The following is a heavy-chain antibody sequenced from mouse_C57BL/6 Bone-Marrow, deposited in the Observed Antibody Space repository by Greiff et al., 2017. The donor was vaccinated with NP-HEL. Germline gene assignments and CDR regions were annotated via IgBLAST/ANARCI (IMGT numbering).Heavy chain of an antibody. CDR2: INPSTGGT. D-gene: IGHD2-12*01. J-gene: IGHJ3*01. CDR3: ARRDYYKAWFAD. CDR1: GYSFTGYY. Sequence: VQLQQSGPELVKPGASVKISCKASGYSFTGYYMHWVKQSSEKSLEWIGEINPSTGGTSYNQKFNGKATLTVDKSYSTAYMQLKSLTSEDSAVYYGARRDYYKAWFADWGQGTLVTVSA. V-gene: IGHV1-43*01.